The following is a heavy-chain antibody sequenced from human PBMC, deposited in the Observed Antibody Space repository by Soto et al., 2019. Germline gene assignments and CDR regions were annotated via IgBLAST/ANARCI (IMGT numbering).Heavy chain of an antibody. CDR2: INPSGGST. CDR3: ARVYCGGDCYSSLYYYCYGMDV. D-gene: IGHD2-21*02. V-gene: IGHV1-46*01. J-gene: IGHJ6*02. Sequence: ASVKVSCKASGYTFTSYSMHWVRQAPGQGLEWMGIINPSGGSTNYAQKFQGRVTMTRDTSTSTVYMELSSLRSEDTAVYYCARVYCGGDCYSSLYYYCYGMDVWGQGTTVTVSS. CDR1: GYTFTSYS.